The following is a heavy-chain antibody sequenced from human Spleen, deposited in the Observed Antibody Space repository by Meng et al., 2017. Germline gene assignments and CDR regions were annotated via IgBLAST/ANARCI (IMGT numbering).Heavy chain of an antibody. CDR2: IYYTGST. CDR1: GGSISSYF. V-gene: IGHV4-59*01. Sequence: QVQLQESGPGLVKPSETLSLTCTVSGGSISSYFWSWIRQPPGKGLEWFGYIYYTGSTRYHPSLKSRVTISVDTSKNQFSLKLSSVTAADTAVYYCARDLGSNRWNYFDYWGQGTLVTVSS. J-gene: IGHJ4*02. D-gene: IGHD2-2*01. CDR3: ARDLGSNRWNYFDY.